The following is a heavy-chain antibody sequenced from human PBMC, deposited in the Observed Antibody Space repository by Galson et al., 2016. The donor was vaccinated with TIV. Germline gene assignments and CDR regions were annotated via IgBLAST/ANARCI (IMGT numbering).Heavy chain of an antibody. V-gene: IGHV1-69*13. J-gene: IGHJ6*03. Sequence: SVKVSCKASGGSFTSYAISWVRQAPGQGLEWMGAIVPMFGISTYAQKFQGRVTITADESTSTAYTERSSLRSQDTAVYYWARGGWSGDPGDYHYYYMDVWGKGTTVTVSS. CDR2: IVPMFGIS. CDR3: ARGGWSGDPGDYHYYYMDV. D-gene: IGHD4-17*01. CDR1: GGSFTSYA.